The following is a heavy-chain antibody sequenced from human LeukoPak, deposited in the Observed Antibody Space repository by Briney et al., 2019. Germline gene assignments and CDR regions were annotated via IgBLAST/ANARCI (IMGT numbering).Heavy chain of an antibody. V-gene: IGHV3-23*01. J-gene: IGHJ5*02. CDR2: ISGRGGST. CDR1: GFTFSAYA. CDR3: AKDGSP. D-gene: IGHD1-26*01. Sequence: PGGSLRLSCAASGFTFSAYAMSWVRQAPGKGLEWVSGISGRGGSTYYTDSVKGRFTISRDNSKNTLYPHMSSLRAEDTAVYYCAKDGSPWGQGTLVTVSP.